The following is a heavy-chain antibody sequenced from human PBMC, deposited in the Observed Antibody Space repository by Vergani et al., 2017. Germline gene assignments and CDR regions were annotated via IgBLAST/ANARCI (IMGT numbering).Heavy chain of an antibody. Sequence: QVQLVQSGAEVKKPGASVKVSCKASGYTFTSSYMHWVRQAPDQGLEWMGIINPSGGSKSYAQKFQGRVTMTRDTSTSTVYMELSSLRSEDTAVYYCARGGDLGYCSSTSCPSNYYYYGMDVWGQGTTVTVSS. CDR1: GYTFTSSY. J-gene: IGHJ6*02. V-gene: IGHV1-46*03. D-gene: IGHD2-2*01. CDR2: INPSGGSK. CDR3: ARGGDLGYCSSTSCPSNYYYYGMDV.